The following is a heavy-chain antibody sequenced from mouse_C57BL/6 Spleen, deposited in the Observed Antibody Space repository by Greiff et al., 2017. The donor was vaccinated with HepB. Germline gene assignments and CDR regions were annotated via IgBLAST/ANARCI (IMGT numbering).Heavy chain of an antibody. D-gene: IGHD1-1*01. Sequence: QVQLQQSGPELVKPGASVKLSCKASGYTFTSYDINWVKQRPGQGLEWIGWIYPRDGSTKYNEKLKGKATLTVDTASSTAYLELHSLTSEDSAVYFCARRDYGSSYGYFDYWGQGTTLTVSS. CDR3: ARRDYGSSYGYFDY. V-gene: IGHV1-85*01. CDR2: IYPRDGST. CDR1: GYTFTSYD. J-gene: IGHJ2*01.